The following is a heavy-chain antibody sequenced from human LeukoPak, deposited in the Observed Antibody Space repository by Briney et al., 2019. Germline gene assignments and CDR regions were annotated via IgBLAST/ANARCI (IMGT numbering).Heavy chain of an antibody. CDR2: IKQDGSEK. J-gene: IGHJ6*03. V-gene: IGHV3-7*01. CDR3: ARVVELQDYYYYYMDV. Sequence: PGGSLRLSCAASGFTFSSYWMSWVRQAPGKGLEWVANIKQDGSEKYYVDSVKGRFTISRDNAKNSLYLQMNSLRAEDTAVYYCARVVELQDYYYYYMDVWGKGTTVTVSS. CDR1: GFTFSSYW. D-gene: IGHD1-7*01.